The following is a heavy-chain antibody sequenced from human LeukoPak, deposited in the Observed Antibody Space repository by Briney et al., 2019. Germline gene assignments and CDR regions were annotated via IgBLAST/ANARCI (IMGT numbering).Heavy chain of an antibody. CDR2: ISYDGSNK. Sequence: GRSLRLSCAASGFTFSSYAMHWVRQAPGKGLEWVAVISYDGSNKYYADSVKGRFTISRDNSKNTLYLQMNSLRAEDTAVYYCATTYYYDSSGYYPYYYYYYMDVWGQGTLVTVSS. CDR3: ATTYYYDSSGYYPYYYYYYMDV. CDR1: GFTFSSYA. V-gene: IGHV3-30*04. D-gene: IGHD3-22*01. J-gene: IGHJ6*03.